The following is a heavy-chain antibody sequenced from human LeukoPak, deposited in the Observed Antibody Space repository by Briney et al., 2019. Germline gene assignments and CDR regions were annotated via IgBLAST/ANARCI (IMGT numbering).Heavy chain of an antibody. V-gene: IGHV3-30-3*01. CDR2: ISYDGSNN. CDR3: ARVHRSGWYYFDY. D-gene: IGHD6-19*01. CDR1: GFTFSSYA. J-gene: IGHJ4*02. Sequence: GRSLRLSCAAPGFTFSSYAMHWVRQAPGKGLEWVAVISYDGSNNYYADSVKGRFTISRDNSKNTLYLQMNSLRAEDTAVYYCARVHRSGWYYFDYWGQGTLVTVSS.